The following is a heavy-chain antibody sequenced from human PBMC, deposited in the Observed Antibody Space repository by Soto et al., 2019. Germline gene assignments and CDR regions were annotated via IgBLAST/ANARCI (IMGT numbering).Heavy chain of an antibody. D-gene: IGHD5-18*01. CDR3: ARGKPSGYRFGPRNFFYYGLDV. CDR1: SASLGDNY. V-gene: IGHV4-34*01. CDR2: VHPSGST. J-gene: IGHJ6*02. Sequence: PSDTLSVTCAVFSASLGDNYWAWIRQSPDKGLEWIGEVHPSGSTDYNPSLKSRLTLSLDTSKNQVSLKVASVTAADTAVYFCARGKPSGYRFGPRNFFYYGLDVWGPGTTVTVSS.